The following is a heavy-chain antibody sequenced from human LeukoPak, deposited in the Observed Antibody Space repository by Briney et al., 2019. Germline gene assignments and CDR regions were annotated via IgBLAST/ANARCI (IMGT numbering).Heavy chain of an antibody. V-gene: IGHV4-39*01. CDR1: GRSISSSSYY. Sequence: SETLSLTCTVSGRSISSSSYYWGWIRQPPGKGLEWIGSIYYSGSTYYNPSLKSRVTISVDTSKSPFSLKLSSVTAADTAVYYCARPGDQTGDAFDIWGQGTMVTVSS. J-gene: IGHJ3*02. D-gene: IGHD7-27*01. CDR2: IYYSGST. CDR3: ARPGDQTGDAFDI.